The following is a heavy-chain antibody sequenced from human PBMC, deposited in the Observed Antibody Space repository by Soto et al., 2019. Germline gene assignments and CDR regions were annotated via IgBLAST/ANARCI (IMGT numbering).Heavy chain of an antibody. CDR3: ARGWDDFWSGYYYGMDV. Sequence: PSETLSLPCAVYGGSFSGYYWSWIRQPPGKGLEWIGEINHSGSTNYNPSLKSRVTISVDTSKNQFSLKLSSVTAADTAVYYCARGWDDFWSGYYYGMDVWGQGTTVTVS. D-gene: IGHD3-3*01. CDR2: INHSGST. CDR1: GGSFSGYY. J-gene: IGHJ6*02. V-gene: IGHV4-34*01.